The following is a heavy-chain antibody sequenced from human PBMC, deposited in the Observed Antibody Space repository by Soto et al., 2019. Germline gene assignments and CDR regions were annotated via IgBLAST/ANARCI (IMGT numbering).Heavy chain of an antibody. J-gene: IGHJ4*02. D-gene: IGHD2-21*02. CDR2: INPSGGYT. CDR3: ARGGGIVVVTAPYGH. Sequence: ASVKVSCTASGYTFTSYYMNWVRQAPGQGLEWLGIINPSGGYTTYAQRFLGRVTMTSDTSTSTVHMELGSLTSEDTAVYYCARGGGIVVVTAPYGHWGQGTLVTVSS. CDR1: GYTFTSYY. V-gene: IGHV1-46*03.